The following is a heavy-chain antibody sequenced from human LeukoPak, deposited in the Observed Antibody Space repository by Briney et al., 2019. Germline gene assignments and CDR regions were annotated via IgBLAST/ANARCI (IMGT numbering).Heavy chain of an antibody. J-gene: IGHJ4*02. CDR3: ARVDWTTDY. Sequence: MSSETLSLTCIVSGVSISSYSWNWIRQSPGKGLEWVGYISHSGTTSYNSSLKSRVTISVDTSKNHFSLKLSSVTAADTAVYYCARVDWTTDYWGQGILVTVSS. D-gene: IGHD3-9*01. CDR2: ISHSGTT. V-gene: IGHV4-4*08. CDR1: GVSISSYS.